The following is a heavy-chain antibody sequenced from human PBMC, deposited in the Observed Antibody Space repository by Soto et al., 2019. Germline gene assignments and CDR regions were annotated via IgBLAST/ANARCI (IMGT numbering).Heavy chain of an antibody. CDR3: VRDAGFDYSDSTFDH. D-gene: IGHD1-26*01. Sequence: GGSLRLSCAASGFSFSSYEMNWVRQAPGKGLEWVSYINPSGDGMHYAGSVKGRFTVSRDNVRNSLHLQMNSLRVEDTAVYYCVRDAGFDYSDSTFDHWGPGTLVTVSS. J-gene: IGHJ4*02. V-gene: IGHV3-48*03. CDR2: INPSGDGM. CDR1: GFSFSSYE.